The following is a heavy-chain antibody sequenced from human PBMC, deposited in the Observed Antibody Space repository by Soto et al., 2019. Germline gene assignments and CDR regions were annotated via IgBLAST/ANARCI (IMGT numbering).Heavy chain of an antibody. J-gene: IGHJ4*02. Sequence: SETLSLNCAVHGGSFSDYYWTWIRQPPGKGLEWVGEINHSGSTNYNPSLKSRLTMSVDTSKYHLSLKLSSVTAADTAVYYCAGGGDSSGYYLDYWGQGTLVTVS. CDR2: INHSGST. V-gene: IGHV4-34*01. CDR1: GGSFSDYY. CDR3: AGGGDSSGYYLDY. D-gene: IGHD6-19*01.